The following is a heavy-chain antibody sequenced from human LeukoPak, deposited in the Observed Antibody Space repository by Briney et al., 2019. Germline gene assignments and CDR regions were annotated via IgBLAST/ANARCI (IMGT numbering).Heavy chain of an antibody. Sequence: PGGSLRLSCAASGFTFSSYAMPWVRQAPGKGLEWVSGISASGGSTHYADSVKGRFTLSRDNSKNTLYLQMNSLRVEDTAIYYCAKGGSSGYYGSAIDYWGQGTLVTVSS. CDR2: ISASGGST. D-gene: IGHD3-22*01. CDR1: GFTFSSYA. V-gene: IGHV3-23*01. J-gene: IGHJ4*02. CDR3: AKGGSSGYYGSAIDY.